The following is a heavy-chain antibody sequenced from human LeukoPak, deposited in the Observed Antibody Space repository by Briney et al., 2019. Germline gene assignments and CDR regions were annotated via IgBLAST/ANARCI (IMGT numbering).Heavy chain of an antibody. CDR2: IYYTGNT. CDR1: GGSISSYY. J-gene: IGHJ4*02. V-gene: IGHV4-59*01. CDR3: ARAGSSWSFDF. D-gene: IGHD6-13*01. Sequence: PSETLSLTCTVSGGSISSYYWSWIRQPPGKGLEWIAYIYYTGNTNYSPSLKSRVTISVDTSKNQFSLKLSSVTSADTAVYYCARAGSSWSFDFWGQGTLVTVSS.